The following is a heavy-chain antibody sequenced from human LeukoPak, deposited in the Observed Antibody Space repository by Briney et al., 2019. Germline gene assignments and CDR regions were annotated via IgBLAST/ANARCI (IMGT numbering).Heavy chain of an antibody. J-gene: IGHJ4*02. CDR2: ISSSGSII. Sequence: GGSLRLSCAASGFTFRSYEMNWVRQAPGKGLEWVSYISSSGSIIYYSDSVKGRFTISRDNAKNSLFLQMNSLRAEDTAVYYCARDPIDFWGQGTLVTVSS. CDR3: ARDPIDF. V-gene: IGHV3-48*03. CDR1: GFTFRSYE.